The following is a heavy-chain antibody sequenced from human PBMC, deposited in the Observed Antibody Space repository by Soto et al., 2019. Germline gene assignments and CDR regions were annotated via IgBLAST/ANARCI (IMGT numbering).Heavy chain of an antibody. CDR3: AVHGGYDAFNF. CDR1: GISFSRYW. V-gene: IGHV3-74*01. J-gene: IGHJ3*01. CDR2: MGPDGSST. Sequence: EVQVVESGGGLVQPGGSLRLSWAASGISFSRYWTHWVRQAPGKGLEWVSRMGPDGSSTSYADSVKGRFSISRDDAKNTLSLQVNSLRADDTAVYYCAVHGGYDAFNFWGQGSVVTASA. D-gene: IGHD4-17*01.